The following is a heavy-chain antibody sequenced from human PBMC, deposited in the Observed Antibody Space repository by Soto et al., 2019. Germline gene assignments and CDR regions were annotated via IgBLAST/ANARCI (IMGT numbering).Heavy chain of an antibody. CDR3: ARFGDCSGGSCYSLPYYYYGMDV. J-gene: IGHJ6*02. D-gene: IGHD2-15*01. CDR1: GYSFTSYW. Sequence: GESLKISCKGSGYSFTSYWIGWVRQMPGKGLEWMGIIYSGDSDTRYSPSFQGQVTISADKSISTAYLQWSSLKASDTAMYYYARFGDCSGGSCYSLPYYYYGMDVWGQGTTVTVSS. V-gene: IGHV5-51*01. CDR2: IYSGDSDT.